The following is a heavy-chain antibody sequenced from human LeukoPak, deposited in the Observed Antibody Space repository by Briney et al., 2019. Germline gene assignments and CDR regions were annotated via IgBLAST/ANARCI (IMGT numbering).Heavy chain of an antibody. CDR1: GGSISSHY. CDR2: IYTSGST. J-gene: IGHJ6*02. V-gene: IGHV4-4*07. CDR3: ARDTRGLQFSGMDV. Sequence: SETLSLTCTVSGGSISSHYWSWIRQPAGKGLEWIGRIYTSGSTNYNPSLKSRVTMSVDTSKNQFSLKLSSVTAADTAVYYCARDTRGLQFSGMDVWGQGTTVTVSS. D-gene: IGHD4-11*01.